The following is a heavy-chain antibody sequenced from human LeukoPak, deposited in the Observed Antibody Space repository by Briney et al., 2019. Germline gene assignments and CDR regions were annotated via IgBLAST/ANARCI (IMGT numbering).Heavy chain of an antibody. D-gene: IGHD3-3*01. J-gene: IGHJ5*02. CDR3: ARDRSGDDDFWSGYSNYFDP. V-gene: IGHV3-48*01. Sequence: PGGSLRLSCAASGFTFSSYSMNWVRQAPGKGLEWVSYIGSSSSTIYYGDSVKGRFTISRDNAKNSLYLQMNSLRVVDTAVYYCARDRSGDDDFWSGYSNYFDPWGQGTLVTVSS. CDR2: IGSSSSTI. CDR1: GFTFSSYS.